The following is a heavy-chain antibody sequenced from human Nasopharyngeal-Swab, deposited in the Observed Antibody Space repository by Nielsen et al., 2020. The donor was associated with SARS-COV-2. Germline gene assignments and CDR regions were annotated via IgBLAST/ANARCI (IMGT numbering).Heavy chain of an antibody. V-gene: IGHV1-69*13. CDR3: ARGPIAAAGIRHWFDP. CDR2: IIPIFGTA. CDR1: GYTFTSYD. D-gene: IGHD6-13*01. J-gene: IGHJ5*02. Sequence: SVKVSCKASGYTFTSYDINWVRQAPGQGLERMGGIIPIFGTANYAQKFQGRVTITADESTSTAYMELSSLRSEDTAVYYCARGPIAAAGIRHWFDPWGQGTLVTVSS.